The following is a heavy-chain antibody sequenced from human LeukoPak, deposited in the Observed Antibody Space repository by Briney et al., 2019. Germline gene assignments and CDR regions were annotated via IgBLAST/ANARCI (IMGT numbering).Heavy chain of an antibody. CDR3: AKDRSRGYSGYDRDRGIDQ. Sequence: GGSLRLSCAASGFSFSTYGLHWVRQAPGKGLEWVALISYDGSNEYHADSARGRFTISRDNSKNTVYLQMNSLRAEDTAAYYCAKDRSRGYSGYDRDRGIDQWGQGTLVTVSS. CDR1: GFSFSTYG. V-gene: IGHV3-30*18. J-gene: IGHJ4*02. CDR2: ISYDGSNE. D-gene: IGHD5-12*01.